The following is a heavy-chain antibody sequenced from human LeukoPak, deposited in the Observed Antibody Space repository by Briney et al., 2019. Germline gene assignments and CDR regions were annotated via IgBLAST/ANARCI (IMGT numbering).Heavy chain of an antibody. CDR2: LSSDGGST. V-gene: IGHV3-64*01. D-gene: IGHD6-13*01. CDR3: ARDGVAAAGTGYYMDV. Sequence: GGSLRLSCAASGFTFSTYAIHWVRQAPGKGLEYVSGLSSDGGSTFYANSVKGRFTISRDNSKNTLYLQMGSLRAEDMAGYYCARDGVAAAGTGYYMDVWGKGTTVTVSS. J-gene: IGHJ6*03. CDR1: GFTFSTYA.